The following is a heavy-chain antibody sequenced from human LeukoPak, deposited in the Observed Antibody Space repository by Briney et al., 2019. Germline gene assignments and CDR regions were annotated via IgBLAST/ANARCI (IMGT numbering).Heavy chain of an antibody. J-gene: IGHJ4*02. D-gene: IGHD5-18*01. CDR2: IYYSGST. CDR3: ARSEGSRGTAMVFDY. CDR1: GGSISPYY. Sequence: SETQSLTCTVSGGSISPYYWSWIRQPPGMGLEWIGYIYYSGSTNYNPSLKSRVTISLDTSKNQFSLKLSSVTAADTAVYYCARSEGSRGTAMVFDYWGQGTLVTVSS. V-gene: IGHV4-59*01.